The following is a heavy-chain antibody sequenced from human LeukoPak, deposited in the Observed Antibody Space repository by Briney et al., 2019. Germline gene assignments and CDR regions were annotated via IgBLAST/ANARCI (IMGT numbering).Heavy chain of an antibody. CDR2: IYHRGST. CDR1: GYSISNGYY. J-gene: IGHJ4*02. Sequence: SETLSLTCTVSGYSISNGYYWGWIRQPPGKGLEWVGSIYHRGSTYYNPSLRSRVTISLDRSKRKFSLRLTSVTAADTAVYFCARGAEYYAIWRGYAGYSDYWGQGISVTVSS. D-gene: IGHD3-3*01. CDR3: ARGAEYYAIWRGYAGYSDY. V-gene: IGHV4-38-2*02.